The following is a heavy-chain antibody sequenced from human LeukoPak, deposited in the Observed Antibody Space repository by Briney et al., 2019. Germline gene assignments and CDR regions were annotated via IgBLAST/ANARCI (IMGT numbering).Heavy chain of an antibody. V-gene: IGHV4-31*03. CDR3: ARDPIAYCGADCYSD. CDR1: GASIISGGYY. Sequence: SQTLSLTCTVSGASIISGGYYWSWIRQHPGKGLEWIGCIYYTGSTYYNPSLKNRLTISIDTSKSQFSLKLTSVTAADTAVYYCARDPIAYCGADCYSDWGQGTLVTVSS. D-gene: IGHD2-21*02. J-gene: IGHJ4*02. CDR2: IYYTGST.